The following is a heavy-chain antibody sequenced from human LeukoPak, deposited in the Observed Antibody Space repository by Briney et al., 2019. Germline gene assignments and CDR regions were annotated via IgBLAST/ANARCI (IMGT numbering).Heavy chain of an antibody. CDR2: IYYSGST. CDR3: ASTSTTYYYDSSGYYLGY. V-gene: IGHV4-59*12. J-gene: IGHJ4*02. Sequence: PSETLSLTCTVSGGSISSYYWSWIRQPPGKGLEWIGYIYYSGSTNYNPSLKSRVTISVDTSKNQFSLKLSSVTAADTAVYYCASTSTTYYYDSSGYYLGYWGQGTLVTVSS. D-gene: IGHD3-22*01. CDR1: GGSISSYY.